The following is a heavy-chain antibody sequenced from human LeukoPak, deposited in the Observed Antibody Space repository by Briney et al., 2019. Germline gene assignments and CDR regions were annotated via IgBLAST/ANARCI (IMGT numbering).Heavy chain of an antibody. D-gene: IGHD6-13*01. CDR3: ARGSRDSSWPTAPFHY. J-gene: IGHJ4*02. V-gene: IGHV1-18*01. CDR1: GSTFTSYG. Sequence: GASVNVSCKASGSTFTSYGISWVRQAPGQRLEWMGWISAYNGNTNYAQKLQGRVTMTTDTSTSTAYMELRSLRSDDTAVYYCARGSRDSSWPTAPFHYWGQGTLVTVSS. CDR2: ISAYNGNT.